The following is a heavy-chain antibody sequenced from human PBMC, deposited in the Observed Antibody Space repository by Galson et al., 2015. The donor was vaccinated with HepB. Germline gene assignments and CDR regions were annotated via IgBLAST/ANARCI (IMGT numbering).Heavy chain of an antibody. Sequence: SLRLSCAASGFTFSSYSMNWVRQAPGKGLEWVSSISSSSSYIYYADSVKGRFTISRDNAKNSLYLQMNSLRAEDTAVYYCAREDIVVVPALGPYYYMDVWGKGTTVTVSS. CDR3: AREDIVVVPALGPYYYMDV. CDR1: GFTFSSYS. J-gene: IGHJ6*03. CDR2: ISSSSSYI. D-gene: IGHD2-2*01. V-gene: IGHV3-21*01.